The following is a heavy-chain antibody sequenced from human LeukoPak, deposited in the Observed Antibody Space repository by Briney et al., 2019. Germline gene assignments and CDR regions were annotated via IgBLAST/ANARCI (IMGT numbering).Heavy chain of an antibody. CDR3: AKDTYYDYVWGSYRADY. J-gene: IGHJ4*02. Sequence: GRSLRLSCAASGFTFDDYAMHWVRQAPGKGLGWVSGISWNSGSIGYADSVKGRFTISRDNAKNSLYLQMNSLRAEDTALYYCAKDTYYDYVWGSYRADYWGQGTLVTVSS. V-gene: IGHV3-9*01. CDR1: GFTFDDYA. D-gene: IGHD3-16*02. CDR2: ISWNSGSI.